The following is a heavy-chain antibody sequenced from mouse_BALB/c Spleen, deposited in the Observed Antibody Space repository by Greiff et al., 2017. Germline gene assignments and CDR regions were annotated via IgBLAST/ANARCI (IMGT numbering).Heavy chain of an antibody. V-gene: IGHV1-54*03. CDR2: INPGSGGT. CDR1: GYAFTNYL. CDR3: ARKEMIGYYFDY. D-gene: IGHD2-4*01. Sequence: QVQLKQSGAELVRPGTSVKVSCKASGYAFTNYLIEWVKQRPGQGLEWIGVINPGSGGTNYNEKFKGKATLTADKSSSTAYMQLSSLTSDDSAVYFCARKEMIGYYFDYWGQGTTLTVSS. J-gene: IGHJ2*01.